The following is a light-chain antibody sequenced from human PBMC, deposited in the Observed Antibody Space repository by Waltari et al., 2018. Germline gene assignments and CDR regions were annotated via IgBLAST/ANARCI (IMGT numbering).Light chain of an antibody. CDR3: QHYYDNPLT. Sequence: IQMTQSPSALSASVGARVTISCRASQNIFSNLAWYKQKPGKAPELLIYAASNLQSGIPSRFSGSGSGTDFTLTISSLQPEDSATYYCQHYYDNPLTFGGGTKVEIK. V-gene: IGKV1-6*01. J-gene: IGKJ4*01. CDR2: AAS. CDR1: QNIFSN.